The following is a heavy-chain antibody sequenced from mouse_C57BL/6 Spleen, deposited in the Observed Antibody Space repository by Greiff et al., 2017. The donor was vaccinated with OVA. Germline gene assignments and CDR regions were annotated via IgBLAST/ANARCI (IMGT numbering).Heavy chain of an antibody. J-gene: IGHJ2*01. CDR2: ISDGGSYT. CDR1: GFTFSSYA. D-gene: IGHD3-2*02. CDR3: ARDRGQLRPLDY. Sequence: EVKVEESGGGLVKPGGSLKLSCAASGFTFSSYAMSWVRQTPEKRLEWVATISDGGSYTYYPDNVKGRFTISRDNAKNNLYLQMSHLKSEDTAMYYCARDRGQLRPLDYWGQGTTLPVSS. V-gene: IGHV5-4*01.